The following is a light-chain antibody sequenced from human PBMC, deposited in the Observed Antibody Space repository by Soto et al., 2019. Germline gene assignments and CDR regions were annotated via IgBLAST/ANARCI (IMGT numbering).Light chain of an antibody. CDR3: QQYSRYSPMYT. V-gene: IGKV1-5*03. CDR1: QSISSW. CDR2: KAS. J-gene: IGKJ2*01. Sequence: DIQMTQSPSTLSASVGDRVTITCRASQSISSWLAWYQQKPGKAPKLLIYKASSLESGVPSRFSGSGSGTEFTLTISSLQPDDFATYYCQQYSRYSPMYTFGQGTKLEIK.